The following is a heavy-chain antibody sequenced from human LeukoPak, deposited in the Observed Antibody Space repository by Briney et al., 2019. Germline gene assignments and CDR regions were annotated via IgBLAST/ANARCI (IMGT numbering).Heavy chain of an antibody. CDR3: ARDGNIVVVPAATRTYYYYYMDV. J-gene: IGHJ6*03. CDR2: ISAYNGNT. V-gene: IGHV1-18*01. D-gene: IGHD2-2*01. CDR1: GYTFTSYG. Sequence: GASVKVSCKASGYTFTSYGISWVRQAPGQGLEWMGWISAYNGNTNCAQKLQGRVTMTTDTSTSTACMELRSLRSDDTDVYYCARDGNIVVVPAATRTYYYYYMDVWGKGTTVTVSS.